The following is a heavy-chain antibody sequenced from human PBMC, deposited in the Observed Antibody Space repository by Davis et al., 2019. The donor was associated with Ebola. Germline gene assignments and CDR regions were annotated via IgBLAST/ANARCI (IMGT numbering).Heavy chain of an antibody. CDR2: IYHSEST. CDR1: GGPATSSSYY. V-gene: IGHV4-30-2*01. D-gene: IGHD3-22*01. J-gene: IGHJ6*04. Sequence: SETLSLTCSVPGGPATSSSYYWSSIRQPPGKGLEWIWYIYHSESTYYNPSLKSRVTISVDRSKNQFSLKLSSVTAADTAVYYCARGDSSDGMDVRGKGTTVTVSS. CDR3: ARGDSSDGMDV.